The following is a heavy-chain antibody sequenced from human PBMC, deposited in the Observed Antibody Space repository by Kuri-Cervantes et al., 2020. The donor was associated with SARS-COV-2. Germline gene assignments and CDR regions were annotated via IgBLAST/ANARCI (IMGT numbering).Heavy chain of an antibody. Sequence: GESLKISCAASGFTFSDYYMSWIRQAPGKGLEWVSYISSSGSTIYYADSVKGRFTISRDNAKNSLYLQMNSLRAEDTAVYYCAKDLGDYGMDVWGQGTTVTVS. CDR2: ISSSGSTI. D-gene: IGHD3-16*01. V-gene: IGHV3-11*01. CDR1: GFTFSDYY. J-gene: IGHJ6*02. CDR3: AKDLGDYGMDV.